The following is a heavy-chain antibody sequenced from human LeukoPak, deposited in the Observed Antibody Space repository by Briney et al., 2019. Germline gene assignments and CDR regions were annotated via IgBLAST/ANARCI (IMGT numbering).Heavy chain of an antibody. Sequence: ASVKVSCKASGYSFTNFGITWVRRAPGQGLEWMGWISAYNGKTNYAQNLQGRVTMTTETSTNTAYMDLRSLRSDDTAVYYCAREPGVIRFLEWPPLDYWGQGTLVTVSS. CDR1: GYSFTNFG. J-gene: IGHJ4*02. V-gene: IGHV1-18*01. CDR2: ISAYNGKT. CDR3: AREPGVIRFLEWPPLDY. D-gene: IGHD3-3*01.